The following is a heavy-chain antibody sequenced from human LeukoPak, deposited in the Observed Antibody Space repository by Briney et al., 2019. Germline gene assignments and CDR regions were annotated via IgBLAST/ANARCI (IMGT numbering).Heavy chain of an antibody. CDR2: INHSGYT. CDR3: ARGMVGDAFDY. V-gene: IGHV4-34*01. Sequence: PSETLSLTCTVSGGSISSYDWSWIRQPPGKGLEWIGEINHSGYTNYNPSLKSRVTISVDTSKNQFSLKLSSVTAAETAVYYCARGMVGDAFDYWGQGTLVTVSS. J-gene: IGHJ4*02. CDR1: GGSISSYD. D-gene: IGHD2-15*01.